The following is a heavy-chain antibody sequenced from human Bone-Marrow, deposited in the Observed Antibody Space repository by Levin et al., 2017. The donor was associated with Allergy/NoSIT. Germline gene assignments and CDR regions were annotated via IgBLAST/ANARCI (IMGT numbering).Heavy chain of an antibody. CDR3: ARNLGYCSGGSCPPGPFDY. CDR2: IYHSGST. CDR1: GYSISSGYY. V-gene: IGHV4-38-2*01. J-gene: IGHJ4*02. D-gene: IGHD2-15*01. Sequence: SETLSLTCAVSGYSISSGYYWGWIRQPPGKGLEWIGSIYHSGSTYYNPSLKSRVTISVDTSKNQFSLKLSSVTAADTAVYYCARNLGYCSGGSCPPGPFDYWGQGTLVTVSS.